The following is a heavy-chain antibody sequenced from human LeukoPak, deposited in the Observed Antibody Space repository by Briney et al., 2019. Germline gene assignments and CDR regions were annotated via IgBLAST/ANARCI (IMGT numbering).Heavy chain of an antibody. CDR2: IFSGGST. J-gene: IGHJ4*02. Sequence: GRSLRPSCAASGLTVSTNQINWVRQAPGKGLEWVSIIFSGGSTYYADSVKGRFTISRDISKNTVYLQVNSLRADDTAVYYCARGLAEQRTDWGQGTLVTVSS. CDR3: ARGLAEQRTD. V-gene: IGHV3-66*01. CDR1: GLTVSTNQ. D-gene: IGHD3-9*01.